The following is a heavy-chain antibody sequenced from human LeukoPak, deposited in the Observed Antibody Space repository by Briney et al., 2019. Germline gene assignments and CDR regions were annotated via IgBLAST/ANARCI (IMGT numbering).Heavy chain of an antibody. CDR2: MNPNSGNT. CDR1: GYTFTSYD. Sequence: GASVKVSCKASGYTFTSYDINWVRQAPGQGLEWMGWMNPNSGNTGYAQKFQGRVTMTRNTYISTAYMELSSLRSKDTAVYYCARLLDYDFWSGYVYYYGMDVWGQGTTVTVSS. CDR3: ARLLDYDFWSGYVYYYGMDV. J-gene: IGHJ6*02. V-gene: IGHV1-8*01. D-gene: IGHD3-3*01.